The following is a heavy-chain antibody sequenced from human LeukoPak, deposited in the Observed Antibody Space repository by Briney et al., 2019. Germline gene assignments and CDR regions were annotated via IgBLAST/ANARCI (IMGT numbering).Heavy chain of an antibody. J-gene: IGHJ1*01. Sequence: PSETLSLTCAVSGYSINSGYYWGWVRQPPGKGLEWIASTYHSGSTYYNPSLKNRVTMSADTSKNQFSLRLSSVTAADTAVYYCARHPLPSEYCSGGSCYFRWGQGTLVTVSS. V-gene: IGHV4-38-2*01. CDR3: ARHPLPSEYCSGGSCYFR. CDR1: GYSINSGYY. CDR2: TYHSGST. D-gene: IGHD2-15*01.